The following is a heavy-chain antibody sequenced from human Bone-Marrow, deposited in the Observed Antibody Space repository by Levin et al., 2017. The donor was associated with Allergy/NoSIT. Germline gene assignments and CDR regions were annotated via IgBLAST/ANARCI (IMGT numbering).Heavy chain of an antibody. CDR2: ISSSSSYT. Sequence: PGGSLRLSCAASGFTFSDYYMSWIRQAPGKGLEWVSYISSSSSYTNYADSVKGRFTISRDNAKNSLYLQMNSLRAEDTAVYYCARGWKYCSSTSCPNAYYYYYYMDVWGKGTTVTVSS. J-gene: IGHJ6*03. D-gene: IGHD2-2*01. CDR3: ARGWKYCSSTSCPNAYYYYYYMDV. V-gene: IGHV3-11*06. CDR1: GFTFSDYY.